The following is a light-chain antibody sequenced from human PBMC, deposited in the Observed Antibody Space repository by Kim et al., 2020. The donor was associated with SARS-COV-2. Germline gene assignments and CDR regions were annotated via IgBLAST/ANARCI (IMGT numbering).Light chain of an antibody. J-gene: IGKJ4*01. CDR3: QQYNSYPLT. V-gene: IGKV1D-16*01. Sequence: ASVGDTVTSTGRASQSISSWLVWYQQKPEKAPKSLIYAASRLQSGVPSRFSGSRSGTDFTLTITSLQPEDFATYYCQQYNSYPLTFGGGTKVDIK. CDR1: QSISSW. CDR2: AAS.